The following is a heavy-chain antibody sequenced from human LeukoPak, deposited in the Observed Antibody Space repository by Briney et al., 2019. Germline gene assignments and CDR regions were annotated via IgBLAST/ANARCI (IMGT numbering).Heavy chain of an antibody. V-gene: IGHV1-2*02. J-gene: IGHJ4*02. D-gene: IGHD6-19*01. Sequence: GASVKVSCKASGYTFTGYYMHWVRQAPGQGLEWMGWINPNSGGTNYAQKFQGTVTMTRDTSISTAYMELSRLRSDDTAVYYCASLPTGYSSGWYLDYWGQGTLVTVSS. CDR3: ASLPTGYSSGWYLDY. CDR1: GYTFTGYY. CDR2: INPNSGGT.